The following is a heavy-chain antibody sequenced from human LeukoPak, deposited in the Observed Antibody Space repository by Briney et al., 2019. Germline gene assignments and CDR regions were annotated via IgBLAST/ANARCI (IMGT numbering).Heavy chain of an antibody. CDR2: IYSSGST. D-gene: IGHD5-18*01. Sequence: SETLSLTCTVSDGSISSHYWSWIRQPPGKGLEWIGYIYSSGSTYYNPSLKSRVTISVDTSKNQFSLKLRSVTAADTAVYYCARDRMGTVMVPIDYWGQGTLVTVSS. CDR3: ARDRMGTVMVPIDY. CDR1: DGSISSHY. J-gene: IGHJ4*02. V-gene: IGHV4-59*11.